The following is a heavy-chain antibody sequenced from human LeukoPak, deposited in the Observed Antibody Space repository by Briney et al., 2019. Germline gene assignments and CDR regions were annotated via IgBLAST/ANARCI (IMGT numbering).Heavy chain of an antibody. CDR1: GGSISSGDYY. CDR3: ARVEMTMVRGYYYYGMDV. J-gene: IGHJ6*02. D-gene: IGHD3-10*01. CDR2: IYYSGST. Sequence: PSEILSLTCTVSGGSISSGDYYWSWIRQPPGKGLEWIGYIYYSGSTYYNPSLKSRATISVDTSKNQFSLKLSSVTAADTAVYYCARVEMTMVRGYYYYGMDVWGQGTTVTVSS. V-gene: IGHV4-30-4*01.